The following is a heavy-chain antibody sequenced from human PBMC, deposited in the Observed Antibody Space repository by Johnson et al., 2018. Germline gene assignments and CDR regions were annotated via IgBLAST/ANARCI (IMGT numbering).Heavy chain of an antibody. CDR2: ISGSGGST. D-gene: IGHD1-1*01. J-gene: IGHJ3*02. V-gene: IGHV3-23*01. CDR3: AKYSEAGNGIDALEI. CDR1: GFTFSSYA. Sequence: EVQLLESGGGLGQPGGSLRLSCAASGFTFSSYAMTWVRQAPGKGLEWVSSISGSGGSTFYAESVKGRFSISRDNSKNTLYLQMNSLRAEDTAVYYCAKYSEAGNGIDALEIWGQGTMVTVSS.